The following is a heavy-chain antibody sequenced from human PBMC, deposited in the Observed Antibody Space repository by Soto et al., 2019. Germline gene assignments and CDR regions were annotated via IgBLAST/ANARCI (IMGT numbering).Heavy chain of an antibody. CDR2: ISRSGSS. CDR1: GGSIFSDD. Sequence: QVQLQESGPGLVKPSETLSLTCTVSGGSIFSDDWTWIRQPPGKGLEWIGYISRSGSSSFAPSLKGRVTFSTDTSKNQVSLKMTYVTVADTAVYYRARGYWFDPWGPGTLVTVSS. V-gene: IGHV4-59*01. J-gene: IGHJ5*02. CDR3: ARGYWFDP.